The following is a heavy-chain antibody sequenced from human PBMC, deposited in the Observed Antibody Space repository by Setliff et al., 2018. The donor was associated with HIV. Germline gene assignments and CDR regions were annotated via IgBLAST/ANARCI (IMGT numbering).Heavy chain of an antibody. CDR2: IAYDGSNK. J-gene: IGHJ3*02. CDR3: VRDRGSGSFAFDI. CDR1: GFTFSIYN. D-gene: IGHD1-26*01. Sequence: GGSLRLSCVASGFTFSIYNMHWVRQIPGKGLEWVAFIAYDGSNKFYIDSNKGRFTTSRDNPKKTVYLQMNSLRAEDTAVYQCVRDRGSGSFAFDIWGQGTKVTVSS. V-gene: IGHV3-30*02.